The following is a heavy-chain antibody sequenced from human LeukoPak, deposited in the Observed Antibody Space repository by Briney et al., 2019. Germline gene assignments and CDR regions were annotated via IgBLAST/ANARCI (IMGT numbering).Heavy chain of an antibody. Sequence: GGSLRLSCAASGFTFDDYAMPWVRHAPGKGLEWVSGISWNSGSIGYADSVKGRFTISRDNAKNSLYLQMNSLRAEDTALYYCAKGAYYYDSSGYYYYWGQGTLVTVSS. V-gene: IGHV3-9*01. J-gene: IGHJ4*02. CDR2: ISWNSGSI. CDR3: AKGAYYYDSSGYYYY. CDR1: GFTFDDYA. D-gene: IGHD3-22*01.